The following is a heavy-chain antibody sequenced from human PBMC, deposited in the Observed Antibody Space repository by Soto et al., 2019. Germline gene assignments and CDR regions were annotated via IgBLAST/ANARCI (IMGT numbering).Heavy chain of an antibody. CDR2: IYYSGRT. Sequence: SETLCLTCTVTGDSFNSRCYYWGWIRQPPGKGLEWIGSIYYSGRTYNNPSLASRVSMSIDTCKDQFSLKLKSVTAADTALYFGARQRTSVVTQAYFDVWGPGSLVTVSS. CDR3: ARQRTSVVTQAYFDV. D-gene: IGHD2-21*02. J-gene: IGHJ4*02. V-gene: IGHV4-39*01. CDR1: GDSFNSRCYY.